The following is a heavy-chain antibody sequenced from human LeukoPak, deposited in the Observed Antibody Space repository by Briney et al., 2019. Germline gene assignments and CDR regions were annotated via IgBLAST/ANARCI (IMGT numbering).Heavy chain of an antibody. D-gene: IGHD1-26*01. Sequence: SQTLSLTCAISGDSVSSNSAAWNWIRQSPSRGLEWLGRTYYRSKWYNDYAVSVKSRITINPDTSKNQSSLQPNSVTPEDTAVYYCARDRGEWELVWFDPWGQGTLVTVSS. CDR2: TYYRSKWYN. V-gene: IGHV6-1*01. J-gene: IGHJ5*02. CDR3: ARDRGEWELVWFDP. CDR1: GDSVSSNSAA.